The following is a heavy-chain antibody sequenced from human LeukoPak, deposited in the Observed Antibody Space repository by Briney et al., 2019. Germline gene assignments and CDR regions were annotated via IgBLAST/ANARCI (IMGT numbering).Heavy chain of an antibody. CDR2: IRSKAYGGTT. CDR3: TRESGSYWEYYFDY. Sequence: GGSLRLSCTASGFTFGDYAMSWVRLAPGKGLEWVGFIRSKAYGGTTEYAASVKGRFTISRDDSKSIAYLQMNSLKTEDTAVYYCTRESGSYWEYYFDYWGQGTLVTVSS. D-gene: IGHD1-26*01. V-gene: IGHV3-49*04. J-gene: IGHJ4*02. CDR1: GFTFGDYA.